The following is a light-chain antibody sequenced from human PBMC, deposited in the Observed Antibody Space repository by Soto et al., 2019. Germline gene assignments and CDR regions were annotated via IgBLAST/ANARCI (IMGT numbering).Light chain of an antibody. CDR3: HQYNIWPPLL. J-gene: IGKJ4*01. CDR2: NAS. Sequence: EIVLTQSPATMSLSPGERATLSCRASQTVGSYLAWYQQKPGQAPRLLIYNASNRATGIPARFGGSGSGTEYTLTISGLQSEDFAVYYCHQYNIWPPLLFGGGTKVDIK. CDR1: QTVGSY. V-gene: IGKV3-11*01.